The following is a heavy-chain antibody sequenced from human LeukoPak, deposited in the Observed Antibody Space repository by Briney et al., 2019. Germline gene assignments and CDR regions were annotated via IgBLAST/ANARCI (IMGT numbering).Heavy chain of an antibody. V-gene: IGHV3-30*02. J-gene: IGHJ1*01. CDR1: GFTFSFNG. Sequence: PGGSLRLSCAASGFTFSFNGMHWVRQAPGKGLEWVALIQYDGNNKYYTDSVKGRFTISRDNSKNTLYLQMNSLRAEDTAVYYSPKRLMTTCFQPWGQGTLVTVSS. CDR3: PKRLMTTCFQP. CDR2: IQYDGNNK. D-gene: IGHD1-14*01.